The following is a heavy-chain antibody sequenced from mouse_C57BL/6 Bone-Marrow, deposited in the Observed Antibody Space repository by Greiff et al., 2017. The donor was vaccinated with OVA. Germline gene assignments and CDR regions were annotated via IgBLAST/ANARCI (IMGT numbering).Heavy chain of an antibody. J-gene: IGHJ3*01. V-gene: IGHV5-12*01. Sequence: EVQLQQSGGGLVQPGGSLKLSCAASGFTFSDYYMYWVRQTPEKRLEWVAYISNGGGSTYYPDTVKGRFTISRDNAKNTLYLQMSRLKSEDTAMYYCARHTYYSNYALAYWGQGTLVTVSA. CDR3: ARHTYYSNYALAY. CDR1: GFTFSDYY. CDR2: ISNGGGST. D-gene: IGHD2-5*01.